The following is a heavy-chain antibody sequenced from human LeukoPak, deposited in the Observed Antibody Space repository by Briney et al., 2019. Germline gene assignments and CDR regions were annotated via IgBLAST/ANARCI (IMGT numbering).Heavy chain of an antibody. CDR3: ARDSWGLDERYFDS. V-gene: IGHV3-21*01. CDR2: ISSTSSYI. Sequence: GGSLRLSCATSGFTFSLYSMNWVRQAPGKGLEWVSSISSTSSYIYYADSVRGRFTISRDNAKSSLYLQMNSLRAEDTAVYFCARDSWGLDERYFDSWGQGTLVTVSS. D-gene: IGHD7-27*01. CDR1: GFTFSLYS. J-gene: IGHJ4*02.